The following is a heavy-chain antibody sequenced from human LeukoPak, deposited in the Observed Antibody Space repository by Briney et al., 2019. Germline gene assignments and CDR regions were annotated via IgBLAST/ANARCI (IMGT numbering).Heavy chain of an antibody. CDR1: GGSISSYY. D-gene: IGHD6-19*01. CDR2: IYTSGST. CDR3: ARADSSGWYFSGWFDP. Sequence: SETLSLTCTVSGGSISSYYWSWIRQPAGKGLEWIGRIYTSGSTNYNPSLKSRVTMSVDTSKNQSSLKLSSVTAADTAVYYCARADSSGWYFSGWFDPWGQGTLVTVSS. V-gene: IGHV4-4*07. J-gene: IGHJ5*02.